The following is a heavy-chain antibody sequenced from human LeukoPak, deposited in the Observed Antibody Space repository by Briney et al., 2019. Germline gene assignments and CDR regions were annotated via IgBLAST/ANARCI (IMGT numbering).Heavy chain of an antibody. CDR3: ARDSPTSDWYSGFVEPFDY. CDR2: ISADNGNT. Sequence: GASVTVSFKSSSYTFTNFGISWVRQAPGQGLEWMGWISADNGNTKYAQKFQGRVTMTTDTFTSTAYLDLRSLRSDDTAVYYCARDSPTSDWYSGFVEPFDYWGQGNLVTVSS. D-gene: IGHD6-19*01. J-gene: IGHJ4*02. V-gene: IGHV1-18*01. CDR1: SYTFTNFG.